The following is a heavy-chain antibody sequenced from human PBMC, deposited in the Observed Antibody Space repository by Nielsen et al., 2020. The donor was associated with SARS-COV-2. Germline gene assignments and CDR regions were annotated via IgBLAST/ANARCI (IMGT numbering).Heavy chain of an antibody. Sequence: SETLSLTCTVSGGSISSSSYYWSWIRQPPGKGLEWIGEINHSGSTNYNPSLKSRVTISVDTSKNQFSLKLSSVTAADTAVYYCARGKETVTHNWFDPWGQGTLVTVSS. CDR3: ARGKETVTHNWFDP. CDR2: INHSGST. D-gene: IGHD4-17*01. J-gene: IGHJ5*02. CDR1: GGSISSSSYY. V-gene: IGHV4-39*07.